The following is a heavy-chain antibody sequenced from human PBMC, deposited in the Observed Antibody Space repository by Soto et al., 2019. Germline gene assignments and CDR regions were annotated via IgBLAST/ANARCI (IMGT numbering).Heavy chain of an antibody. J-gene: IGHJ6*02. D-gene: IGHD6-19*01. CDR1: RVAFSKFI. CDR2: IIPIFGTA. Sequence: ASVKVSCKASRVAFSKFIVTWVRQAPGLGLEWVGGIIPIFGTANYAQKFQGRVTITADESTSTSYMEVNNLRSEDTAVYYCAKVRYSSPMGYYYGMDVWGQGTTVTVSS. CDR3: AKVRYSSPMGYYYGMDV. V-gene: IGHV1-69*13.